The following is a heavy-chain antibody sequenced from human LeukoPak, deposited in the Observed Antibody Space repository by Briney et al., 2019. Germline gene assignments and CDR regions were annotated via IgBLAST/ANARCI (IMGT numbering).Heavy chain of an antibody. Sequence: GGSLRLSCAASGFTFSSYWMSWVRQAPGKGLEWVANIKQDGSEKYYVDSVKGRFTISRDNAKNSLYLQMNSLRAEDTAVYYCATARPPYYCYYYYMDVWGKGTTVTVSS. CDR1: GFTFSSYW. CDR2: IKQDGSEK. D-gene: IGHD6-6*01. V-gene: IGHV3-7*01. CDR3: ATARPPYYCYYYYMDV. J-gene: IGHJ6*03.